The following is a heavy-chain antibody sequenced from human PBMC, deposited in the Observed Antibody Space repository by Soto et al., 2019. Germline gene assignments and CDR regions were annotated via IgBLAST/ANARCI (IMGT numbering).Heavy chain of an antibody. CDR1: GYTFTSYG. J-gene: IGHJ5*02. CDR3: ARVIDHCGGDCYSGWFDP. D-gene: IGHD2-21*02. V-gene: IGHV1-18*01. Sequence: ASVKVSCKASGYTFTSYGISWVRQAPGQGLEWMGWISAYNGNTNYAQKLQGRVTMTTDTSTSTAYMELRSLRSDDTAVYYCARVIDHCGGDCYSGWFDPWGQGTLVTVSS. CDR2: ISAYNGNT.